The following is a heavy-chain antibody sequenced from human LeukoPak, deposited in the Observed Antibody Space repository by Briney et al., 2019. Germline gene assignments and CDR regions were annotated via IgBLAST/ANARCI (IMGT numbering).Heavy chain of an antibody. Sequence: SETLSLTCTVSGGSISSGGYYWSWIRQPPGKGLEWIGYIYHSGSTYYNPSLKSRVTISVDRSKNQYSLKPSSVTAADTAVYYCARDSAAIDYWGQGTLVTVSS. CDR3: ARDSAAIDY. D-gene: IGHD6-13*01. CDR1: GGSISSGGYY. CDR2: IYHSGST. J-gene: IGHJ4*02. V-gene: IGHV4-30-2*01.